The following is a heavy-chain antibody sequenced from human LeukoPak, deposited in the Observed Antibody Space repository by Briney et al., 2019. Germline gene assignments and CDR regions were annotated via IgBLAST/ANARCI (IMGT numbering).Heavy chain of an antibody. CDR3: ARDGEPRYWGSGYYYGMDV. J-gene: IGHJ6*02. CDR2: ISGRACRT. Sequence: GSLRLSWAGSGFSFSTYAMNWVRQAPGKGLGWVSSISGRACRTYYADSVKGRFTISRDNSKNTLSLQMNSLRADDTAVYYCARDGEPRYWGSGYYYGMDVWGQGTTVTVSS. V-gene: IGHV3-23*01. D-gene: IGHD7-27*01. CDR1: GFSFSTYA.